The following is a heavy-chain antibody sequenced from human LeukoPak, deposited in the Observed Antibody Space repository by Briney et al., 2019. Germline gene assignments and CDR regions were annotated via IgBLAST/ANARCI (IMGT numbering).Heavy chain of an antibody. Sequence: GGSLRLSCAASGFTFSSYSMNWVRQAPGKGLEWVSSISGSSSYIYYADSVKGRFTISRDNAKNSLYLQMNSLRAEDTAVYYCASQGRGAMGDYWGQGTLVTVSS. CDR1: GFTFSSYS. V-gene: IGHV3-21*01. CDR3: ASQGRGAMGDY. D-gene: IGHD3-16*01. J-gene: IGHJ4*02. CDR2: ISGSSSYI.